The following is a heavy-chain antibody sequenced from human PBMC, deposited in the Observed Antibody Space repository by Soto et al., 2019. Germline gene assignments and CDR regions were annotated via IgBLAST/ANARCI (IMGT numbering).Heavy chain of an antibody. Sequence: PGGSLRLSCAASGFTFSSYWMSWVRQAPGKGLEWVANIKQDGSEKYYVDSVKGRFTISRDNAKNSLYLQMNSLRAEDTAVYYCARDYYGSGSYYIVSYYYYGMDVWGQGTTVTVSS. J-gene: IGHJ6*02. V-gene: IGHV3-7*01. CDR2: IKQDGSEK. D-gene: IGHD3-10*01. CDR3: ARDYYGSGSYYIVSYYYYGMDV. CDR1: GFTFSSYW.